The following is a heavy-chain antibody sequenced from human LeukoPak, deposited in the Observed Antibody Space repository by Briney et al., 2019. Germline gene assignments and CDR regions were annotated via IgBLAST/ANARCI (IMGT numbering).Heavy chain of an antibody. CDR3: ARGWDSSGQMPFLY. Sequence: GASVKVSCKASGGTFSSYAISWVRQAPGQGLEWMGRIIPILGIANYAQKFQGRVTITADKSTSTAYMELSSLRSEDTAFYYCARGWDSSGQMPFLYWGQGTLVTVSS. J-gene: IGHJ4*02. D-gene: IGHD3-22*01. V-gene: IGHV1-69*04. CDR1: GGTFSSYA. CDR2: IIPILGIA.